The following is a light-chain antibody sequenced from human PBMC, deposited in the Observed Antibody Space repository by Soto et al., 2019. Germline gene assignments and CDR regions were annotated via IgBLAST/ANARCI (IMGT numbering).Light chain of an antibody. CDR3: QQYGNSPQT. CDR2: GAS. J-gene: IGKJ1*01. CDR1: QSVSGN. Sequence: EIVLTQSPATLCLSPGGRATVSCRASQSVSGNLAWYQQEHGQAPRLVMYGASNRATGIPDRFSGTVSGTDGTITISRLEKEDGAVYYCQQYGNSPQTFGQGTKVDIK. V-gene: IGKV3-20*01.